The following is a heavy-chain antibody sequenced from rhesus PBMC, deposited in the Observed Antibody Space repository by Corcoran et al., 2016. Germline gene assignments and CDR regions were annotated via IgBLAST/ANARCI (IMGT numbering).Heavy chain of an antibody. Sequence: QVQLQESGPGLVKPSETLSLPRAVSGASISRYWWNWIRQPPGKGREWIGGINGNSESTNYNPSLKSRVTISKDASKNQFSLKLTSVTAADTAVYFCAKTGNYKGLLDYWGQGVLVTVSS. CDR1: GASISRYW. CDR2: INGNSEST. D-gene: IGHD1-44*01. J-gene: IGHJ4*01. CDR3: AKTGNYKGLLDY. V-gene: IGHV4-80*01.